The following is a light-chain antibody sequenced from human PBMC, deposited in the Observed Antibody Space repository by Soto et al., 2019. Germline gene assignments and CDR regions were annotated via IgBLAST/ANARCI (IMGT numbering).Light chain of an antibody. CDR3: IQYQSDWT. V-gene: IGKV1-5*03. J-gene: IGKJ1*01. Sequence: DIQMTQSPSTLSASVGDRVSITCRASQSISRQLAWYQQKPGNAPNILIYQASNLETGVPSRFTSSGSGTELTLSFSSLQHGDLATYYCIQYQSDWTFGQGTKVEVK. CDR1: QSISRQ. CDR2: QAS.